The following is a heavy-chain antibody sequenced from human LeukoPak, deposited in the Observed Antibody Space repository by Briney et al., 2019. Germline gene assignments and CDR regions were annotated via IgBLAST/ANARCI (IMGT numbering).Heavy chain of an antibody. J-gene: IGHJ4*02. D-gene: IGHD2-2*01. CDR2: ISGSGGST. CDR1: GFTFSSYA. Sequence: GGSLRLSCAASGFTFSSYAMSWVRQAPGKGLEWVSAISGSGGSTYYADSVKGRFTISRDNSKNTLYLQMNSLRAEDTAVYYCARARIVVVPAAMDYWGQGTLVTVSS. V-gene: IGHV3-23*01. CDR3: ARARIVVVPAAMDY.